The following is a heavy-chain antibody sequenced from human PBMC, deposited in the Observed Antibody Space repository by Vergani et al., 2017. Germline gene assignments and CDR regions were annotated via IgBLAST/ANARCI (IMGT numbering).Heavy chain of an antibody. J-gene: IGHJ4*02. CDR2: INPNSGGT. CDR3: ARRQWLPTLSFDY. Sequence: QVQLVQSGAEVRKPGASVKVFCKASGYTFTGYYMHWVRQAPGQGLEWMGWINPNSGGTNYAQKFQGRVTMTRDTSISTAYMEVSRPRSDDTAVYYCARRQWLPTLSFDYWGQGTLVTVSS. V-gene: IGHV1-2*02. D-gene: IGHD6-19*01. CDR1: GYTFTGYY.